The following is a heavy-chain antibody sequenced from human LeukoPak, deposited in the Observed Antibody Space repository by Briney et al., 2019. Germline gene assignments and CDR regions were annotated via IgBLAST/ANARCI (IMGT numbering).Heavy chain of an antibody. CDR3: TTSRISGEVKDY. CDR1: GYSLSQLS. J-gene: IGHJ4*02. Sequence: ASVKVSCKVSGYSLSQLSMHWVRQSPGKGLEWMGGFDPQEGETVYAQKFQGRVTLTEDTSTDTAYMELTSLTSDDTAVYFCTTSRISGEVKDYWGKGTLVTVSS. CDR2: FDPQEGET. V-gene: IGHV1-24*01. D-gene: IGHD3-3*02.